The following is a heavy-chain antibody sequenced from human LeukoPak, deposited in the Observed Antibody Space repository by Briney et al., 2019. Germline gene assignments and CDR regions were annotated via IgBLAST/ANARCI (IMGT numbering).Heavy chain of an antibody. Sequence: GGSLRLSCAASGFSFDDYGLTWVRQAPGKGLEWVSGIYWIGYRTDYADSVKGRFTISRDNAKNSLYLQMNSLRAEDTALYYCARDLRVVITGSFDSWGQGNLVTVSS. CDR1: GFSFDDYG. CDR2: IYWIGYRT. J-gene: IGHJ4*02. CDR3: ARDLRVVITGSFDS. D-gene: IGHD3-22*01. V-gene: IGHV3-20*04.